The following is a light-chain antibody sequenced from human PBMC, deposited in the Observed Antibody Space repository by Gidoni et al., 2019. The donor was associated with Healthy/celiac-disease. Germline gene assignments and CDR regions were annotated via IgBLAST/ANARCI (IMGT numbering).Light chain of an antibody. Sequence: EIVMTQSPATLSVSTGERATLSCRASQSVSSNLAWYQQKPGQAPRLLIYGASTRATGIPARFSGSGSGTEFTLTISSLQSEDFAVYYCQQYNNWPPKTFXXXTKVEIK. CDR3: QQYNNWPPKT. J-gene: IGKJ1*01. V-gene: IGKV3-15*01. CDR2: GAS. CDR1: QSVSSN.